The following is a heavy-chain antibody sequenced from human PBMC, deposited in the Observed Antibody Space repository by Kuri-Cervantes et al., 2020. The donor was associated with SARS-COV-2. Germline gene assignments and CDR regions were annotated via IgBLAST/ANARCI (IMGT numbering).Heavy chain of an antibody. CDR3: ARGPDCSSTSCYLGFDY. J-gene: IGHJ4*02. Sequence: GGSLRLSCAASGFTFSTYWMSWVRQAPGKGLEWVSVIYSGGSTYYADSVKGRFTISRDNSKNTLYLQMNSLRAEDTAVYYCARGPDCSSTSCYLGFDYWGQGTLVTVSS. V-gene: IGHV3-53*01. CDR2: IYSGGST. D-gene: IGHD2-2*01. CDR1: GFTFSTYW.